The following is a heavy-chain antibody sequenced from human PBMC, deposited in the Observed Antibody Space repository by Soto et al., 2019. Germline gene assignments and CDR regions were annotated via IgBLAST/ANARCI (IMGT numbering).Heavy chain of an antibody. Sequence: ESVGGVVQPGRSLRLSCAASGFTFSSYGMHWVRQAPGKGLEWVAVIWYDGSNKYYADSVKGRFTISRDNSKNTLYLQMNSLRAEDTAVYYCARDLSSGWGNDYWGQGTLVTVSS. J-gene: IGHJ4*02. CDR2: IWYDGSNK. D-gene: IGHD6-19*01. CDR3: ARDLSSGWGNDY. V-gene: IGHV3-33*01. CDR1: GFTFSSYG.